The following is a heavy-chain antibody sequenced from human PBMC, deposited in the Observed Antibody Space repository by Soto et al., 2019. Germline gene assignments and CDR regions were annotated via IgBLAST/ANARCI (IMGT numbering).Heavy chain of an antibody. D-gene: IGHD5-18*01. Sequence: GGSLRLSCAASGFTFSGYTIHWVRQAPGKGLEWLALIWFDGSNKYYADSVKGRFTISRDNAKNTLYLQMNTLRAEDTAVYYCARAPGYNYGHPFDYWGQGTLVTVSS. J-gene: IGHJ4*02. CDR3: ARAPGYNYGHPFDY. V-gene: IGHV3-33*01. CDR2: IWFDGSNK. CDR1: GFTFSGYT.